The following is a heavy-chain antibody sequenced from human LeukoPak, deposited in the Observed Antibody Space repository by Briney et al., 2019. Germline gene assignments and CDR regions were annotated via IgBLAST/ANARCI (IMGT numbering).Heavy chain of an antibody. D-gene: IGHD2-21*02. CDR2: ISSNGGST. J-gene: IGHJ3*02. Sequence: GGSLRLSCAASGFTFSSYAMHWVRQAPGKGLEYVSAISSNGGSTYYANSVKGRFTISRDNSKNTLYLQMGSLRAEDMAVYYCARGSIVVVTATDAFDIWGQGTMVTVPS. CDR3: ARGSIVVVTATDAFDI. V-gene: IGHV3-64*01. CDR1: GFTFSSYA.